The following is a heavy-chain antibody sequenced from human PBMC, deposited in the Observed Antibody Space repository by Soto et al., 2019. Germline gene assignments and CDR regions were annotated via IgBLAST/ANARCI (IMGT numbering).Heavy chain of an antibody. CDR3: ASYSNLQRDYYYGMDV. J-gene: IGHJ6*02. Sequence: PSETLSLTCTVSGGSISSCGYYWSWIRQHPGKGLEWIGYIYYSGSTYYNPSLKSRVTISVDTSKNQFSLKLSSVTAADTAVYYCASYSNLQRDYYYGMDVWGQGTTVTVSS. D-gene: IGHD4-4*01. V-gene: IGHV4-31*03. CDR2: IYYSGST. CDR1: GGSISSCGYY.